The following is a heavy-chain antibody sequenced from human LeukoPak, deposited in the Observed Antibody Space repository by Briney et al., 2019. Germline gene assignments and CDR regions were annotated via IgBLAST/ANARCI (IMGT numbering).Heavy chain of an antibody. D-gene: IGHD6-13*01. CDR2: INHSGST. CDR1: GGSFSGYY. Sequence: SETLSLTCAVYGGSFSGYYWSWIRQPPGKGLEWIGEINHSGSTNYNPSLKSRVTISVGTSKNQFSLKLSSVTAADTAVYYCARGRSSSWYGGVYFDYWGQGTLVTVSS. CDR3: ARGRSSSWYGGVYFDY. J-gene: IGHJ4*02. V-gene: IGHV4-34*01.